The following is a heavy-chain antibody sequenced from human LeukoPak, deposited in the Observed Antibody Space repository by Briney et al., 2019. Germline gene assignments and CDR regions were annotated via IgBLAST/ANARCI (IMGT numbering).Heavy chain of an antibody. V-gene: IGHV3-7*01. CDR2: IKQDESEK. J-gene: IGHJ3*01. CDR1: GFGFSSYW. CDR3: ARFSDSISCFGFDV. D-gene: IGHD2-2*01. Sequence: GGSLRLSCEASGFGFSSYWMSWVRQAPGKGLEWVANIKQDESEKYYVGSVRGRFTISRDNAKNSLYLQMNSLRADDTAVYYCARFSDSISCFGFDVWGHGTTVTVSS.